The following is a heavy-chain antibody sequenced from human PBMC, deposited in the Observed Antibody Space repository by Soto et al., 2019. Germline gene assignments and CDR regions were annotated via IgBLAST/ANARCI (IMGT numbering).Heavy chain of an antibody. J-gene: IGHJ6*02. CDR2: IIPIFGTA. V-gene: IGHV1-69*13. CDR1: GGTFSSYA. D-gene: IGHD2-8*01. Sequence: ASVKVSCKASGGTFSSYAISWVRQAPGQGLEWMGGIIPIFGTANYAQKFQGRVTITADESTSTAYMELSSLRSEDTAVYYCARDLVDKGVYAMRSDYYYYYGMDVWGQGTTVTVSS. CDR3: ARDLVDKGVYAMRSDYYYYYGMDV.